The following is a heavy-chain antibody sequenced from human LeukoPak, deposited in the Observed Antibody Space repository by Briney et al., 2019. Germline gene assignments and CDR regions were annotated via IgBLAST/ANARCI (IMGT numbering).Heavy chain of an antibody. V-gene: IGHV4-31*03. CDR2: IYYSGST. CDR1: GGSISSGGYY. D-gene: IGHD4-11*01. Sequence: SETLSLTCTVSGGSISSGGYYWSWIRQHPGKGLEWIGYIYYSGSTYYNPSLKSRVTISADTSKNQFSPKLSSVTAADTAVYYCAREEATVGYFDYWGQGTLVTVSS. CDR3: AREEATVGYFDY. J-gene: IGHJ4*02.